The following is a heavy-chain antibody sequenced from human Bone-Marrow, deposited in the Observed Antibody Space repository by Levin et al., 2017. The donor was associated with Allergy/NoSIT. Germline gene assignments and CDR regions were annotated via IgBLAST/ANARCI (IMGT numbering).Heavy chain of an antibody. V-gene: IGHV3-64D*06. CDR3: VKSTMFRGGIFDH. CDR2: IDSNGRST. J-gene: IGHJ4*02. D-gene: IGHD3-10*01. Sequence: EASVKVSCSASGFSFSSSTMHWVRQAPGQGLEHVSAIDSNGRSTDYAGSVKGRFTVSRDNSKNTLHLQMNSLTKEDTAMYYCVKSTMFRGGIFDHWGQGTAVTVSS. CDR1: GFSFSSST.